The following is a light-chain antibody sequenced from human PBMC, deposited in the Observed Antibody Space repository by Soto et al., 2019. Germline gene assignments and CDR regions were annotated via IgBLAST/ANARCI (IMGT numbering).Light chain of an antibody. Sequence: QSVLTQPSSVSGTPGQGVTISCSGSISNIGNNYVYWFQQLPGTAPKVLSNRNDQRPSGVPARFSGSTSGTSASLAISGLRSEDEADYYCAAWDDTVRSYVFGTGTKLTVL. CDR2: RND. J-gene: IGLJ1*01. V-gene: IGLV1-47*01. CDR1: ISNIGNNY. CDR3: AAWDDTVRSYV.